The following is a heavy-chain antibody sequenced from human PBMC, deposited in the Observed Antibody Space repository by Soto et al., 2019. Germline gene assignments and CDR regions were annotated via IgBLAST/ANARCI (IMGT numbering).Heavy chain of an antibody. V-gene: IGHV3-48*03. J-gene: IGHJ5*02. CDR3: ATTIFGDP. D-gene: IGHD3-3*01. CDR1: GFTFSSYE. CDR2: IGSSGTTK. Sequence: PGGSLRLSCAASGFTFSSYEMNWVRQAPGKGLEWLSYIGSSGTTKYYADSVKGRFTISRDNAKNSLYLQMNSLRAEDTAVYYCATTIFGDPWGQGTLVTVSS.